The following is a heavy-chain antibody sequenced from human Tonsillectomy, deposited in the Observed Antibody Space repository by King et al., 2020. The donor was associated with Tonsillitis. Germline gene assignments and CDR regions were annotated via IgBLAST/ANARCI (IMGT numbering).Heavy chain of an antibody. CDR3: ARKRGYYDSSGYPYYYYGIDF. Sequence: QLVQSGAEVKKPGSSVKVSCKASGGTFSSYAISWVRQAPGQGLEWMGGIIPIFGTANYAQKFQGRVTITADESTSTAYMELSSLRSEDTAVYYCARKRGYYDSSGYPYYYYGIDFWGQGTTVTVSS. J-gene: IGHJ6*02. V-gene: IGHV1-69*01. D-gene: IGHD3-22*01. CDR1: GGTFSSYA. CDR2: IIPIFGTA.